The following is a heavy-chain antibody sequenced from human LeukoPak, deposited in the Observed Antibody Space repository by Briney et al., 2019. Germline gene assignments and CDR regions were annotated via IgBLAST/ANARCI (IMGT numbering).Heavy chain of an antibody. V-gene: IGHV3-15*07. J-gene: IGHJ3*02. CDR1: GFTFSNAW. CDR3: TGDSSGYFLDAFDI. Sequence: PGGSLRLSCAASGFTFSNAWMNWVRQAPGKGLEWVGRIKSKTDGGTTDYAAPVKGRFTISRDDSKNTLYLQMNSLKTEDTAVYYCTGDSSGYFLDAFDIWGQGTTVTVSS. CDR2: IKSKTDGGTT. D-gene: IGHD3-22*01.